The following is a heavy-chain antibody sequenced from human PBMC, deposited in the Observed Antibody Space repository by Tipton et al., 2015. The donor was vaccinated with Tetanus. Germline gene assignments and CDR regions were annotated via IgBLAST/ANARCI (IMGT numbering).Heavy chain of an antibody. CDR2: LNPKTGST. CDR3: ASGSAIRHGLDV. D-gene: IGHD2-2*01. Sequence: QSGAEVKNPGASVKVSCKASGYTFTAYGLNWVRQAAGRGFEWMGWLNPKTGSTAYAQEFQGRVSVTTDTSISTAYMELSSLRFDDTAVYYCASGSAIRHGLDVWGHGTTVTVYS. V-gene: IGHV1-8*01. J-gene: IGHJ6*02. CDR1: GYTFTAYG.